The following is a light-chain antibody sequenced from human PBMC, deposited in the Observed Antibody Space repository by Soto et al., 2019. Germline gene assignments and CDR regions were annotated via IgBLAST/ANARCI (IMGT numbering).Light chain of an antibody. CDR3: SSYAGSNDFV. CDR1: SSDVGGYNY. V-gene: IGLV2-8*01. Sequence: QSVLTQPPSGSGSPGQSVTISCTGTSSDVGGYNYVSWYQHHPGKAPKLMIYEVSKRPSGVPDRFSGSKSGNTASLTVSGLQAEDEADYYCSSYAGSNDFVFGTGTKVTVL. J-gene: IGLJ1*01. CDR2: EVS.